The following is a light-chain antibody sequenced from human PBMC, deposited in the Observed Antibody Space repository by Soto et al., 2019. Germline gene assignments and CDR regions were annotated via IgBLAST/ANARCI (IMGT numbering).Light chain of an antibody. CDR1: QRISSN. V-gene: IGKV3-15*01. CDR2: GAS. CDR3: QQYNNWPRT. J-gene: IGKJ1*01. Sequence: EIVMTQSPATLSVSPGERATLSCRASQRISSNLAWYQQKPGQAPRLLIYGASTRATGIPGRFSGSGSGTEFTLTISSLQSEDFAVYYCQQYNNWPRTFGQGTKVDIK.